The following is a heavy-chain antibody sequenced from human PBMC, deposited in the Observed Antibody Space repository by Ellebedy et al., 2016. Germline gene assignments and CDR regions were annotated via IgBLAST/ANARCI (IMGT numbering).Heavy chain of an antibody. J-gene: IGHJ5*02. Sequence: SETLSLTCSVSGDSINTSSYYWVWIRQPPGEGLEWIGSIHYSGSTFYKSSLKSRFTFSLDTSKNQFSLKVSSVTAADTAVYYCARVHDYGDCGRFDPWGQGTLVTVSS. CDR3: ARVHDYGDCGRFDP. V-gene: IGHV4-39*07. CDR1: GDSINTSSYY. CDR2: IHYSGST. D-gene: IGHD4-17*01.